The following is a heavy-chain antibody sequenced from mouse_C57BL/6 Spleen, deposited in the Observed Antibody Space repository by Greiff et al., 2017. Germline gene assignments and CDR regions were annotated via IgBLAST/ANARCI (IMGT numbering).Heavy chain of an antibody. CDR3: ARDHGRGYFDV. CDR1: GYSITSGYY. J-gene: IGHJ1*03. V-gene: IGHV3-6*01. CDR2: ISYDGSN. Sequence: EVKLLESGPGLVKPSQSLSLTCSVTGYSITSGYYWNWIRQFPGNKLEWMGYISYDGSNNYNPSLKNRISITRDTSKNQFFLKLNSVTTEDTATYYCARDHGRGYFDVWGTGTTVTVSS. D-gene: IGHD1-1*01.